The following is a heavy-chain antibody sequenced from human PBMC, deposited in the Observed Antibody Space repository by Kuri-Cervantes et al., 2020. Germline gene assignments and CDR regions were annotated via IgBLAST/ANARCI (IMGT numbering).Heavy chain of an antibody. CDR1: GGSVSSGSYY. J-gene: IGHJ5*02. CDR2: IYYRGST. D-gene: IGHD3-10*01. Sequence: SETLSLTCTVSGGSVSSGSYYWSWIRQPPGKGLEWIGYIYYRGSTNYNPSLKSRVTISVDTSKNQFSLKLSSVTAADTAVYYCARGGAKLLWFRELSVGFDPWGQGTLVTVSS. V-gene: IGHV4-61*01. CDR3: ARGGAKLLWFRELSVGFDP.